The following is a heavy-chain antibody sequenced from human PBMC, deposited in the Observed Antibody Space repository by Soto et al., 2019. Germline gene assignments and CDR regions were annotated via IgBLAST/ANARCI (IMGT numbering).Heavy chain of an antibody. V-gene: IGHV3-73*01. J-gene: IGHJ3*02. Sequence: GGSLRLSCAASGFTFSGSAMHWVRQASGKGLEWVGRIRSKANSYATAYAASVKGRFTISRDDSKNTAYLQMNSLKTEDTAVYYCTRHLGYCSSTSCPPAAFDIWGQGTMVTVSS. CDR3: TRHLGYCSSTSCPPAAFDI. CDR1: GFTFSGSA. D-gene: IGHD2-2*01. CDR2: IRSKANSYAT.